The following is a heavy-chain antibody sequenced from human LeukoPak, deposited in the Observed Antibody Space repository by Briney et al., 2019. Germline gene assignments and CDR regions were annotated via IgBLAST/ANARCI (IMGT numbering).Heavy chain of an antibody. CDR1: GYTFTGYS. CDR3: ARDRRVYGDPLFDY. CDR2: INPNSGDT. Sequence: APVKVSCKASGYTFTGYSMHWVRQAPGQRLEWMGWINPNSGDTKYAQNFQGRVTMTRDTSISTVYMELSSLKSDDTALYYCARDRRVYGDPLFDYWGQGTLVTVSS. J-gene: IGHJ4*02. V-gene: IGHV1-2*02. D-gene: IGHD4/OR15-4a*01.